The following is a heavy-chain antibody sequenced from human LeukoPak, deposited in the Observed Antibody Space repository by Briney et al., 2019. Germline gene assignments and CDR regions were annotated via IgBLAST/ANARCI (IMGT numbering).Heavy chain of an antibody. V-gene: IGHV1-3*01. CDR3: ARDLAAAGSFYYYYGMDV. Sequence: ASVKVSCKASGYTFTSYAMHWVRQAPGHRLEWMGWINAGNGNTKYSQKFQGRVTITRDTSASTAYMELSSLRSEDTAVYYCARDLAAAGSFYYYYGMDVWGQGTTVTISS. D-gene: IGHD6-13*01. CDR2: INAGNGNT. J-gene: IGHJ6*02. CDR1: GYTFTSYA.